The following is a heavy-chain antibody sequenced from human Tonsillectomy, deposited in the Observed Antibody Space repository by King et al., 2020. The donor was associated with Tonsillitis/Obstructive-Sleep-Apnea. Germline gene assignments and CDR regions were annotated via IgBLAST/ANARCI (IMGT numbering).Heavy chain of an antibody. Sequence: QLVQSGSEVKKPGASGKVYCKASGYTFTSYAISWVRQAPGQGLEWMGWISGYNGNTNYAQKDQGRVTMTTDTSTSTAYMELRSLRSDDTAVYYCARDTSLVAPFDYWGQGTLITVSS. J-gene: IGHJ4*02. CDR3: ARDTSLVAPFDY. CDR2: ISGYNGNT. D-gene: IGHD5-12*01. V-gene: IGHV1-18*01. CDR1: GYTFTSYA.